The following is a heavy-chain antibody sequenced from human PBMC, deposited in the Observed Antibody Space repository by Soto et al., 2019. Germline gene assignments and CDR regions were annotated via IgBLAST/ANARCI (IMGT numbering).Heavy chain of an antibody. J-gene: IGHJ6*02. Sequence: VGSLRLSCTPSGFIFSDYSMNWVRQAPGKGLEWISYITTTSSTMYYADSVKGRFTISRDNAKNSLYLQMNSLRDEDTAVYYCARDSSGRQYYSMDVWGQGTTVTVSS. D-gene: IGHD3-22*01. CDR3: ARDSSGRQYYSMDV. CDR1: GFIFSDYS. V-gene: IGHV3-48*02. CDR2: ITTTSSTM.